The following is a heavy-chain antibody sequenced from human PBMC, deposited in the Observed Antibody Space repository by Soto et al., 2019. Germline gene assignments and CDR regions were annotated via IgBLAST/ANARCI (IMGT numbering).Heavy chain of an antibody. CDR2: INPNSGGT. D-gene: IGHD2-15*01. J-gene: IGHJ5*02. CDR3: ARGDCSGGSCVRGVRWFDP. CDR1: GYTFTGYY. Sequence: VPLVQSGAEVKKPGAPVKVSCKASGYTFTGYYMHWVLQAPGQGLEWMGWINPNSGGTNYAKKFQGWVTMTRDTSISTAYTELSRLSSDDTAVYYCARGDCSGGSCVRGVRWFDPWGQGTLVTVSS. V-gene: IGHV1-2*04.